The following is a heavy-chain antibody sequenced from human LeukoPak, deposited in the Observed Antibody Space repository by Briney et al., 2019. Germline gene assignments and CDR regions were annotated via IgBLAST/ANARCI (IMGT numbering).Heavy chain of an antibody. CDR2: IYHSGAT. CDR3: ASSFDY. CDR1: GHSIINSFY. Sequence: SETLSLTCTVSGHSIINSFYWGWIRQPPGKGLEWIGSIYHSGATYYNPSLKSRVTISLDTSKNQFSLKLNSVTAADTAVYYCASSFDYWGQGTLVTVSS. J-gene: IGHJ4*02. V-gene: IGHV4-38-2*02.